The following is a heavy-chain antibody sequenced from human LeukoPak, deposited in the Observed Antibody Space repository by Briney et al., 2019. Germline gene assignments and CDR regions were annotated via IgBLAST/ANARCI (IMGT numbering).Heavy chain of an antibody. CDR1: GFTFSSYA. CDR3: AKNGGSQCYSHLDS. D-gene: IGHD2-15*01. V-gene: IGHV3-23*01. Sequence: GGSLRLSCAASGFTFSSYAMSWVRQPPGKGLEGVSGTSGSGGSTYYAGSVKARFTISRDNSKNTLYLQMNSLRVEDTAVYYCAKNGGSQCYSHLDSWGQGTLVTVSS. J-gene: IGHJ4*02. CDR2: TSGSGGST.